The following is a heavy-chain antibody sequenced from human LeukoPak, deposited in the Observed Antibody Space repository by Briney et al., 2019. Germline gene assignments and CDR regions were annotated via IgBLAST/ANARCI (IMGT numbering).Heavy chain of an antibody. CDR3: ARGLVVPAAPVGWYFDL. J-gene: IGHJ2*01. CDR1: GGSISSGGYY. V-gene: IGHV4-31*03. CDR2: IYYSGST. Sequence: SETLSLTCTVSGGSISSGGYYWSWIRQQPGKGLEWIGYIYYSGSTYYNPSLKSRVTISVDTSKNQFSLKLSSVTAADTAVYYCARGLVVPAAPVGWYFDLWGRGTLVTVPS. D-gene: IGHD2-2*01.